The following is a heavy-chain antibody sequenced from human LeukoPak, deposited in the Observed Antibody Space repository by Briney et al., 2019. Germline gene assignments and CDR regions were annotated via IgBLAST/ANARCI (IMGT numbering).Heavy chain of an antibody. CDR1: GFRFGAYA. V-gene: IGHV3-23*01. CDR2: ISGSGSNT. J-gene: IGHJ3*01. CDR3: AKHPTMVRRVDDGLDL. D-gene: IGHD3-10*01. Sequence: GGSLRLSCRVSGFRFGAYAMTWVRQPPGKGLEWVSTISGSGSNTYYADSVEGRFTISRDNSETTLYLQMNSLRVDDTAEYYCAKHPTMVRRVDDGLDLWGQGTMVTVSS.